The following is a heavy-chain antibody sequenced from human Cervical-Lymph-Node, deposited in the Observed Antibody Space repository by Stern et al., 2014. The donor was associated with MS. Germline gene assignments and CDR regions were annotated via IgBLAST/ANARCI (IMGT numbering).Heavy chain of an antibody. CDR3: AHSPITGGGLNFDH. D-gene: IGHD1-20*01. V-gene: IGHV2-5*02. CDR2: IYWDDDT. J-gene: IGHJ4*02. Sequence: QITLKESGPTLVKPTQTLTLTCSVSGFSLNNIGVGVGWLRQPQGAALEWLSLIYWDDDTRYSPSLKNRLTITKDTSKNLVVLRMTNMDPLDTATYFCAHSPITGGGLNFDHWGQGTLVTVSS. CDR1: GFSLNNIGVG.